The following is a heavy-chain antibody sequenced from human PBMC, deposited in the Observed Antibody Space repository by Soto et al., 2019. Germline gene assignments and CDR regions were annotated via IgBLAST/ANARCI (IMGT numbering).Heavy chain of an antibody. CDR1: GGSISSYY. D-gene: IGHD3-3*01. CDR2: IYYSGST. V-gene: IGHV4-59*01. Sequence: SETLSLTCTVSGGSISSYYWSWIRQPPGKGLEWIGYIYYSGSTNYNPSLKSRVTISVDTSKNQFSLKLSSVTAADTAVYYCARGALRFLEWPHTHYYMDVWGKGTTVTVSS. CDR3: ARGALRFLEWPHTHYYMDV. J-gene: IGHJ6*03.